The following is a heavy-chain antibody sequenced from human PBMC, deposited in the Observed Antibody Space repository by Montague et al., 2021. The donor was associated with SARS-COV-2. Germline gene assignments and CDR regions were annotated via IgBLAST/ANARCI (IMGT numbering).Heavy chain of an antibody. J-gene: IGHJ4*02. CDR3: ARGHYVILTGYDEYYFDY. V-gene: IGHV4-34*01. D-gene: IGHD3-9*01. CDR1: GGSFSGYY. CDR2: INHSGST. Sequence: SETLSLTCAIYGGSFSGYYWSWIRQPPGKGLEWIGEINHSGSTNYNPSLKSRVTISVDASKNQFSLKLSSVTAADTAVYYCARGHYVILTGYDEYYFDYWGQGTLVTVSS.